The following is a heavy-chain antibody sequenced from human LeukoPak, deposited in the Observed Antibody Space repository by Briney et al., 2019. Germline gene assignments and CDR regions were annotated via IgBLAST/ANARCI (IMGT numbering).Heavy chain of an antibody. Sequence: GASVKVSCKASGYTFTSYDINWVRQATGQGLEWVGWMNPNSGNTGYAQKFQGRVTMTRNTSISTAYMELSSLRSEDTAVYYCARALTQYYDSSAAAGYWGQGTLVTVSS. J-gene: IGHJ4*02. D-gene: IGHD3-22*01. CDR2: MNPNSGNT. V-gene: IGHV1-8*01. CDR3: ARALTQYYDSSAAAGY. CDR1: GYTFTSYD.